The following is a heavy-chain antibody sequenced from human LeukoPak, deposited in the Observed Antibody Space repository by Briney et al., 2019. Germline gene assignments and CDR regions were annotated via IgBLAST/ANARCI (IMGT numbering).Heavy chain of an antibody. CDR2: IYYSGST. CDR3: ARYGSGSYSFGMDV. J-gene: IGHJ6*02. V-gene: IGHV4-59*01. D-gene: IGHD3-10*01. CDR1: GGSISSYY. Sequence: PSETLSLTCTVSGGSISSYYWSWIRQPPGKGLEGIGYIYYSGSTNYNPSLKSRVTISVNTSKNQYSLKLSSDTAAVTGVYYCARYGSGSYSFGMDVWGQGTTVTVSS.